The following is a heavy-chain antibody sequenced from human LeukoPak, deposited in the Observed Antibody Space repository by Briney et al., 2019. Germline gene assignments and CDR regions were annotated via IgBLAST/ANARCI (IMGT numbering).Heavy chain of an antibody. V-gene: IGHV3-9*01. CDR3: ARVGYRYGFDS. Sequence: PGRSLRLSCAASGFTFDDYAMHWVRQAPGKGLEWVSGISWNSGSIGYADSVKGRFTISGDNAKNSLYLQLNSLRAEDTAVYYCARVGYRYGFDSWGQGSLVTVSS. J-gene: IGHJ4*02. CDR2: ISWNSGSI. D-gene: IGHD6-13*01. CDR1: GFTFDDYA.